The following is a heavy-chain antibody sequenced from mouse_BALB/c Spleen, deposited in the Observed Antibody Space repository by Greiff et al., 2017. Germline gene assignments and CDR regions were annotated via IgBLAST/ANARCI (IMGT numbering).Heavy chain of an antibody. CDR1: GFTFSSYA. J-gene: IGHJ2*01. Sequence: DVKLVESGGGLVKPGGSLKLSCAASGFTFSSYAMSWVRQSPEKRLEWVAEISSGGSYTYYPDTVTGRFTISRDNAKNTLYLEMSSLRSEDTAMYYCARESLLRGFDYWGQGTTLTVSS. D-gene: IGHD1-1*01. CDR3: ARESLLRGFDY. CDR2: ISSGGSYT. V-gene: IGHV5-9-4*01.